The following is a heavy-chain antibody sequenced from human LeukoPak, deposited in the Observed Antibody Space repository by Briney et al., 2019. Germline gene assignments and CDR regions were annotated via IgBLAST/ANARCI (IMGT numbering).Heavy chain of an antibody. CDR2: ISGSGGYT. CDR1: GFTFSSYA. CDR3: AKDRSDIVVVTAAFEY. D-gene: IGHD2-21*02. V-gene: IGHV3-23*01. J-gene: IGHJ4*02. Sequence: GGSLRLSCAASGFTFSSYAMSWVRQAPGKGLEWVSTISGSGGYTYYAGSVKGRFTISRDNSKNTLYLQMSSLRAEDTAVYYCAKDRSDIVVVTAAFEYWGQGTLVTVSS.